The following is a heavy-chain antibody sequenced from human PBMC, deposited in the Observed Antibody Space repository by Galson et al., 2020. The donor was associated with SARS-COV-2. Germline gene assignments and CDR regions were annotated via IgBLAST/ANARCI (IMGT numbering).Heavy chain of an antibody. D-gene: IGHD4-17*01. J-gene: IGHJ6*02. CDR3: ARDMELAGDYYAEGMDV. V-gene: IGHV3-21*01. Sequence: GESLKISCAASGFTFSSYSMNWVRQAPGKGLEWVSSISSSSSYIYYADSVKGRFTISRDNAKNSLYLQMNSLRAEDTAVYYCARDMELAGDYYAEGMDVWGQGTTVTVSS. CDR1: GFTFSSYS. CDR2: ISSSSSYI.